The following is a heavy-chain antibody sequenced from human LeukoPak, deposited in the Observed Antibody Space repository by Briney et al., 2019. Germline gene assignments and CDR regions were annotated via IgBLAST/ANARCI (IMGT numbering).Heavy chain of an antibody. CDR2: INPNSGGT. D-gene: IGHD5-12*01. V-gene: IGHV1-2*02. CDR1: GYTFTGYY. J-gene: IGHJ6*03. Sequence: ASVKVSCKASGYTFTGYYMHWVRQAPGQGLEWMGWINPNSGGTNYAQKFQGRVTMTRDTSISTAYMELSRLRSDDTAVYYCAREGDIVATIYYYYMDAWGEGTTVTVSS. CDR3: AREGDIVATIYYYYMDA.